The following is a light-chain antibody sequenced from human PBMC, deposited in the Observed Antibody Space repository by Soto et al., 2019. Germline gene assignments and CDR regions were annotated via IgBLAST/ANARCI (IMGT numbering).Light chain of an antibody. V-gene: IGLV2-11*01. CDR2: DVS. CDR1: SSDVGGYNY. J-gene: IGLJ1*01. Sequence: QSVLPQPRSGSGSPGQSVTISCTGTSSDVGGYNYVSWYQQHPGKAPKLMIYDVSKRPSGVPDRFSGSKSGNTASLTISGLQAEDEADYYCCSYAGSFYVFGTGTKVTVL. CDR3: CSYAGSFYV.